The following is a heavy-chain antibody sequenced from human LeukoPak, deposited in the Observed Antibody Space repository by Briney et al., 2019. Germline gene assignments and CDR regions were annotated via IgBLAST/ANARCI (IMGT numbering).Heavy chain of an antibody. CDR2: ISSSSSYI. J-gene: IGHJ5*02. D-gene: IGHD3-22*01. CDR1: GFTFSSYS. CDR3: AKGGVSEYDSSGYYHL. Sequence: PGGSLRLSCAASGFTFSSYSMNWVRQAPGKGLEWVSSISSSSSYIYYADSVKGRFTISRDNAKNSLYLQMNSLRAEDTAVYYCAKGGVSEYDSSGYYHLWGQGTLVTVSS. V-gene: IGHV3-21*01.